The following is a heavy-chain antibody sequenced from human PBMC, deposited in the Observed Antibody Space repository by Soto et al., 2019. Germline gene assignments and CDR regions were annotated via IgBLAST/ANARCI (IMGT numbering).Heavy chain of an antibody. D-gene: IGHD3-22*01. V-gene: IGHV1-69*08. CDR3: ARDFGSSGPYYY. J-gene: IGHJ4*02. CDR1: GGTFSSYT. CDR2: IIPTLGIA. Sequence: QVQLVQSGAEVKKPGSSVKVSCKASGGTFSSYTISWVRQAPGQGLEWMGRIIPTLGIANYAQKFQGRVTITADKSTSTAYMELSSLRSEDTAVYYCARDFGSSGPYYYWGQGTLVTVSS.